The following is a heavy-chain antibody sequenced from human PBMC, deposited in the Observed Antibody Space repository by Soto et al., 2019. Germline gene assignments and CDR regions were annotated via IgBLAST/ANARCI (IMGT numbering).Heavy chain of an antibody. D-gene: IGHD3-10*01. V-gene: IGHV4-59*08. Sequence: QVQLQESGPGLVKPSETMSLSCTVSGGSISSYYWSWFRQSPGKRMEWIGYVHHSWGSSYNPSLQIRVAISLATSKSQFSLKVTSVTATDAAVYYCAGQGFGPLHGLVDVWGQGTTVTVSS. CDR1: GGSISSYY. CDR2: VHHSWGS. CDR3: AGQGFGPLHGLVDV. J-gene: IGHJ6*02.